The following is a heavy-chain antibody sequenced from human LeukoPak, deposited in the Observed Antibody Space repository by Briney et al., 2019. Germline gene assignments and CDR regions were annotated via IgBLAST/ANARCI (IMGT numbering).Heavy chain of an antibody. CDR2: TSGSGGST. Sequence: GGSLRLSCAASGFTFSSYGMTWVRQAPGKGLEWISGTSGSGGSTYYANSVKGRFTISRDNSKNTLYLQINSLRGEDTAVYYCARDRSQRAYSYGPDGEWGQGTLVTVSS. D-gene: IGHD5-18*01. CDR3: ARDRSQRAYSYGPDGE. J-gene: IGHJ4*02. V-gene: IGHV3-23*01. CDR1: GFTFSSYG.